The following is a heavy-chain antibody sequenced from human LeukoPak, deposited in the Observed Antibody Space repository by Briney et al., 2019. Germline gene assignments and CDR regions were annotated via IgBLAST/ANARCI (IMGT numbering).Heavy chain of an antibody. D-gene: IGHD3-9*01. CDR3: ARQGYDILTGYIDAFDI. J-gene: IGHJ3*02. V-gene: IGHV4-59*08. Sequence: PSETLSLTCTVSGGSISSNRWSWIRQPSGRGLEWIGYIHHSGTTDYNSSLRSRLTISIDTSKNQFSLKLRSVTAADTAIYYCARQGYDILTGYIDAFDIWGQGTMVTVSS. CDR1: GGSISSNR. CDR2: IHHSGTT.